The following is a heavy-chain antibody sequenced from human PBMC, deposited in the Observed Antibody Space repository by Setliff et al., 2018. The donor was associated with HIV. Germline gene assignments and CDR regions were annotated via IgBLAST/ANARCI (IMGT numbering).Heavy chain of an antibody. CDR2: ISGSSGSI. CDR1: GFPFSSYS. V-gene: IGHV3-48*01. J-gene: IGHJ6*03. CDR3: AKEVTVVGYYYMDV. Sequence: GGSLRLSCAASGFPFSSYSMNWFRQAPGKGLEWVSYISGSSGSIYHADSVKGRFTVSRDNAKNSLYLQMNSLRAEDTALYYCAKEVTVVGYYYMDVWGKGTTVTVSS. D-gene: IGHD2-15*01.